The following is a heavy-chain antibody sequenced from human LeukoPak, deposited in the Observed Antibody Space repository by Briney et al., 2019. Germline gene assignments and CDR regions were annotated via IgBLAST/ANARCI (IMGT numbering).Heavy chain of an antibody. CDR2: IKSKTDGGTT. Sequence: GGSLSLSCVVSGFAFSNAWMGWVRQAAGRGLEWVGRIKSKTDGGTTDYAAPVKGRFTISRDDSKNTLYLQMNSLKTEDTAVYYCTTGGYGGQFDYWGQGTLVTVSS. CDR3: TTGGYGGQFDY. V-gene: IGHV3-15*01. CDR1: GFAFSNAW. J-gene: IGHJ4*02. D-gene: IGHD5-12*01.